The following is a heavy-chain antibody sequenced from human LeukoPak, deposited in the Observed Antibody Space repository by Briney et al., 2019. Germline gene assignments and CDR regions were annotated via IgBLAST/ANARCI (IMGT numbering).Heavy chain of an antibody. J-gene: IGHJ4*02. D-gene: IGHD3-10*01. V-gene: IGHV4-59*01. Sequence: SETLSLTCTVSGGSISSYYWSWIRQPPGKGLEWIGYIYYSGSTNYNPSLKSRVTISVDTSKNQFSLKLSSVTAADTAVYYCARQPFGELSRIDYWGQGTLVTVSS. CDR3: ARQPFGELSRIDY. CDR1: GGSISSYY. CDR2: IYYSGST.